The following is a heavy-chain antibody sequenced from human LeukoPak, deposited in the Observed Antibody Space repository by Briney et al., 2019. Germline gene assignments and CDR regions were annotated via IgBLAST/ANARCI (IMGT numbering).Heavy chain of an antibody. Sequence: KTGGSLRLSCAASGFTFSSYSMNWVRQAPGKGLEWVSSISSSSSYIYYADSVKGRFTISRDNAKNSLYLQMNSLRAEDTAVYYCARDRSRSPLYYFDYWGQGTLVTVSS. CDR3: ARDRSRSPLYYFDY. CDR2: ISSSSSYI. V-gene: IGHV3-21*01. D-gene: IGHD6-13*01. CDR1: GFTFSSYS. J-gene: IGHJ4*02.